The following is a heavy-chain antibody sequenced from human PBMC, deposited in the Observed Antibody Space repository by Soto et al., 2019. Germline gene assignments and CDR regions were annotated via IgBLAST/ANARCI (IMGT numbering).Heavy chain of an antibody. J-gene: IGHJ4*02. Sequence: GGSLRLSCAASGFTFSSYAMSWVRQAPGKGLEWVSAISGSGGSTYYADSVKGRFTISRDNSKNTLYLQMNSLRAEDTAVYYCAKDNVWQQLVLPGGYFDYWGQGTLVTVSS. V-gene: IGHV3-23*01. CDR2: ISGSGGST. CDR1: GFTFSSYA. CDR3: AKDNVWQQLVLPGGYFDY. D-gene: IGHD6-13*01.